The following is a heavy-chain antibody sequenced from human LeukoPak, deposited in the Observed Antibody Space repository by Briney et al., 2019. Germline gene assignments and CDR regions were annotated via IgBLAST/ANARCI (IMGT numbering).Heavy chain of an antibody. CDR3: AREEVATIIDY. J-gene: IGHJ4*02. V-gene: IGHV3-48*01. Sequence: GGSLRLSCAASGFTFRSYSMNWVRQAPGKGLEGVSYISSSSSTIYYADSVKGRFTISRDNAKNSLYLQMNSLRAEDTAVYYCAREEVATIIDYWGQGTLVTVSS. D-gene: IGHD5-12*01. CDR1: GFTFRSYS. CDR2: ISSSSSTI.